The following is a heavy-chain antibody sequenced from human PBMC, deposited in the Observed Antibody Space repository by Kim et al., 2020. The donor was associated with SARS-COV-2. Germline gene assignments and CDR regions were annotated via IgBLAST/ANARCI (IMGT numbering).Heavy chain of an antibody. V-gene: IGHV4-59*13. CDR1: GGSISSYY. J-gene: IGHJ2*01. CDR2: IYYSGST. CDR3: ARDFLGIAAGHRYFDL. D-gene: IGHD6-13*01. Sequence: SETLSLTCTVSGGSISSYYWSWIRQPPGKGLEWIGYIYYSGSTNYNPSLKSRVTISVDTSKNQFSLKLSSVTAADTAVYYCARDFLGIAAGHRYFDLWGRGTLVTVSS.